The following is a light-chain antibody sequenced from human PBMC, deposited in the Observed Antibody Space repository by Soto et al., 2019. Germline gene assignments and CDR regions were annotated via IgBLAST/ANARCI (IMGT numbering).Light chain of an antibody. CDR3: QQYNNWPPGT. CDR1: QGVSTI. CDR2: GAT. V-gene: IGKV3D-15*01. J-gene: IGKJ1*01. Sequence: EMVITLSPATLSVSPGDSATLSCRASQGVSTILAWYHQTPGQAPGLPIYGATTRATGIPARFSGSGSGTEFTLTISSLQSEDFAVYYGQQYNNWPPGTFGQGTKVDIK.